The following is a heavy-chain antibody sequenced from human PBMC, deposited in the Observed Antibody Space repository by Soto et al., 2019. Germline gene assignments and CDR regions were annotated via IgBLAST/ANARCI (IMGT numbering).Heavy chain of an antibody. CDR2: IIPIFGTA. Sequence: ASVKVSCKASGGTFSSYAISWVRQAPGQGLEWMGGIIPIFGTANYAQKFQGRVTITADKSTSTAYMELSSLRSEDTAVYYCASSNLYYGMDVWGQGTTVTVSS. CDR3: ASSNLYYGMDV. V-gene: IGHV1-69*06. J-gene: IGHJ6*02. CDR1: GGTFSSYA.